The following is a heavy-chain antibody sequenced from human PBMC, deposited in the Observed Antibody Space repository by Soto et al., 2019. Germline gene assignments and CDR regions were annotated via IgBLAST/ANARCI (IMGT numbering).Heavy chain of an antibody. D-gene: IGHD1-26*01. CDR2: IIPILGIA. J-gene: IGHJ6*03. Sequence: ASVKVSCKASGGTFSSYTISWVRQAPGQGLEWMGRIIPILGIANYAQKFQGRVTITADKSTSTAYMELSSLRSEDTAVYYCARDGEGGTLSDLPQNGPYYYYYMDVWGKGTTVTVSS. V-gene: IGHV1-69*04. CDR3: ARDGEGGTLSDLPQNGPYYYYYMDV. CDR1: GGTFSSYT.